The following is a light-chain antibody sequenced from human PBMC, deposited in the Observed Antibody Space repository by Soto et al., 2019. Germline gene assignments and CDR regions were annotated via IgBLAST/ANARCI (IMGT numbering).Light chain of an antibody. CDR1: QSVSSN. V-gene: IGKV3-15*01. J-gene: IGKJ2*01. CDR3: QLFYNSPL. Sequence: EIVMTQSPATLSVSPGERATLSCRASQSVSSNLAWYQQKPGQAPRLLIYGASTRATDVPARFSGSGSGTEFTLAISGLQSEDFAIYYCQLFYNSPLFGQGTKLEIK. CDR2: GAS.